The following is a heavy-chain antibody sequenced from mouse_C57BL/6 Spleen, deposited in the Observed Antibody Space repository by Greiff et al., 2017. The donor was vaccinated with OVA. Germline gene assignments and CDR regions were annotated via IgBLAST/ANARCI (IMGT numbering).Heavy chain of an antibody. CDR2: IWSDGST. Sequence: QVQLKESGPGLVAPSQSLSITCTVSGFSLTSYGVHWVRQPPGTGLEWLVVIWSDGSTTYNYALKSRLSISKDNSKSQFFLKMNRLQTDDTAVYYCARNCDDYDGGAWFAYWGQGTLVTVSA. D-gene: IGHD2-4*01. CDR3: ARNCDDYDGGAWFAY. J-gene: IGHJ3*01. V-gene: IGHV2-6*02. CDR1: GFSLTSYG.